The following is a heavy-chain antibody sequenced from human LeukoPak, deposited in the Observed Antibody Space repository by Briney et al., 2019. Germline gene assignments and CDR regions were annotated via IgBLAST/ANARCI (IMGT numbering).Heavy chain of an antibody. CDR1: GGSFSGYY. CDR3: ARGGRGVSGTMVRKDLDY. V-gene: IGHV4-34*01. J-gene: IGHJ4*02. CDR2: INHSGST. Sequence: SETLSLTCPVYGGSFSGYYWSWIRQPPGKGLEWIGEINHSGSTNYNPSLKSRVTISVDTSKNQFSLKLSSVTAADTAVYYCARGGRGVSGTMVRKDLDYWGQGTLVTVPS. D-gene: IGHD3-10*01.